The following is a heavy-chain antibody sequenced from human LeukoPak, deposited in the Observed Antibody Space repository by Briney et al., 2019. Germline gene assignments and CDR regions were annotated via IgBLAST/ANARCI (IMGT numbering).Heavy chain of an antibody. V-gene: IGHV1-46*01. CDR3: ARVPRRGDRFDP. CDR1: GYTFTSYY. D-gene: IGHD3-10*01. CDR2: INPNPSGGST. J-gene: IGHJ5*02. Sequence: ASVKVSCKASGYTFTSYYMHWVRQAPGQGLEWVAIINPNPSGGSTSYAQKFQGRVTMTRDMSTSTVYMEVSSLRSEDTAVYYCARVPRRGDRFDPWGQGTLVTVSS.